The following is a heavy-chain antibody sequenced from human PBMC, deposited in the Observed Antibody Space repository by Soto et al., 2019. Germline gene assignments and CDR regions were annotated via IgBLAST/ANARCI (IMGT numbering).Heavy chain of an antibody. Sequence: GGSLRLSCAASGFTFSSYAMSWVRQAPGKGLEWVSAISGSGGSTYYADSVKGRFTISRDNSKNTLYLQMNSLRAEDTAVNYWAKAKGGGRIWDAFDIWGQGTMVTVSS. CDR2: ISGSGGST. CDR1: GFTFSSYA. V-gene: IGHV3-23*01. J-gene: IGHJ3*02. CDR3: AKAKGGGRIWDAFDI. D-gene: IGHD2-15*01.